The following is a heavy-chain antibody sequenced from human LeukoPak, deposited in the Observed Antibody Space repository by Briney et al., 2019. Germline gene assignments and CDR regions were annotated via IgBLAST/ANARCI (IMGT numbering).Heavy chain of an antibody. CDR3: ARGDLRYTHVDY. J-gene: IGHJ4*02. D-gene: IGHD3-9*01. CDR1: GYTFTSYY. CDR2: INPSGGST. Sequence: ASVKGSCKASGYTFTSYYMHWVRQAPGQGLEWMGIINPSGGSTSYAQKFQGRVTMTRDMSTSTVYMELSSLRSEDTAVYYCARGDLRYTHVDYWGQGTLVTVSS. V-gene: IGHV1-46*01.